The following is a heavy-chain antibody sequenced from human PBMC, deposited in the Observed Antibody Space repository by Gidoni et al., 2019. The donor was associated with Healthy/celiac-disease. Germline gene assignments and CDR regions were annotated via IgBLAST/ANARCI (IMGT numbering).Heavy chain of an antibody. J-gene: IGHJ4*02. Sequence: EVQLLESGGGLVQPGGSLRLSCAASGFTFSSYAMRWVRQAPGKGLEWVSAISGSGGSTYYADSVKGRFTISRDNSKNTLYLQMNSLRAEDTAVYYCAKDSRSSGIIGDFDYWGQGTLVTVSS. V-gene: IGHV3-23*01. CDR1: GFTFSSYA. CDR2: ISGSGGST. D-gene: IGHD3-22*01. CDR3: AKDSRSSGIIGDFDY.